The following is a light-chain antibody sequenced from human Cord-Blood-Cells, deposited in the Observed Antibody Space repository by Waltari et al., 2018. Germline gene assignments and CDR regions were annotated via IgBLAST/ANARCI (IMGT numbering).Light chain of an antibody. Sequence: QSALTPPAPVSGSPGPSITICCTGTSSAGVGYNYVNWYQHPPDKAPNLMSYDVSKRTSGVSHRFSGSKSDNTASLTIVGLQAEDEADYYCSSYTSSSTYVFGTGTKVTVL. CDR1: SSAGVGYNY. J-gene: IGLJ1*01. V-gene: IGLV2-14*03. CDR3: SSYTSSSTYV. CDR2: DVS.